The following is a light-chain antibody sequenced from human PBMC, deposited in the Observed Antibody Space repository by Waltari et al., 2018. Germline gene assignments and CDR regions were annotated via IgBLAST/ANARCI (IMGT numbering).Light chain of an antibody. J-gene: IGLJ3*02. CDR3: AAWDDSLSGRV. V-gene: IGLV1-47*01. CDR1: TSNIGNTF. CDR2: MSN. Sequence: SVLTQPPSASGTPGQWITISCSGSTSNIGNTFVYWYQQLPGTAPKLLISMSNQRPSGVPDRFSGSKSGTSASLAISGLRSEDEADYFCAAWDDSLSGRVFGGGTKLTVL.